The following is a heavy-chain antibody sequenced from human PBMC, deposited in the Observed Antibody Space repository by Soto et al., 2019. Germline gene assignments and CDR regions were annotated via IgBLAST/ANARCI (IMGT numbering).Heavy chain of an antibody. CDR3: ARDQGTMVRGVIKRNYGMDV. Sequence: GGSLRLSCAASGFTFSSYSMNWVRQAPGKGLEWVSSISSSSSYIYYADSVKGRFTISRDNAKNSLYLQMNSLRAEDTAVYYCARDQGTMVRGVIKRNYGMDVWGQGTTVTVSS. CDR1: GFTFSSYS. V-gene: IGHV3-21*01. CDR2: ISSSSSYI. D-gene: IGHD3-10*01. J-gene: IGHJ6*02.